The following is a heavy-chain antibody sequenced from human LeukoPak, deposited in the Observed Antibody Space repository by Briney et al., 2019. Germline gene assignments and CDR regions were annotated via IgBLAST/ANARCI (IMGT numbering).Heavy chain of an antibody. D-gene: IGHD3-3*01. J-gene: IGHJ3*02. V-gene: IGHV1-69*05. CDR3: ARDTLRAAIFGVVDHDAFDI. CDR1: GGTFSSYA. Sequence: ASVKVSCKASGGTFSSYAISWVRQAPGQGLEWMGGIIPIFGTANYAQKFQGRVTITTDESTSTAYMELSSLRSEDTAVYYCARDTLRAAIFGVVDHDAFDIWGQGTMVTVSS. CDR2: IIPIFGTA.